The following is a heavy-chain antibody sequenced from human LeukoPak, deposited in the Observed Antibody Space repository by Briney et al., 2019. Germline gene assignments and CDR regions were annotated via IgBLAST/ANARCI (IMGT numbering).Heavy chain of an antibody. CDR1: GFTFSGYW. Sequence: GGSLGLSCAASGFTFSGYWRHWVRQAPGKGLVWVSRINSDGSSTSYADSVKGRFTISRDNAENTLYLQMNSLRAEDTAVYYCARAGGYYAPFDYWGQGALVTVSS. CDR2: INSDGSST. CDR3: ARAGGYYAPFDY. D-gene: IGHD1-26*01. J-gene: IGHJ4*02. V-gene: IGHV3-74*01.